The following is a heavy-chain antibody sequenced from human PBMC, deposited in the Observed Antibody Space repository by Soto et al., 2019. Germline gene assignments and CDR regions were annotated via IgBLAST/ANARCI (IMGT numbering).Heavy chain of an antibody. V-gene: IGHV4-39*02. J-gene: IGHJ5*02. CDR1: GGSVTSRGFN. CDR2: ISYTGDT. D-gene: IGHD1-1*01. CDR3: ARQNRKGTWSHWLDT. Sequence: PSETLSLTCTVSGGSVTSRGFNWDWIRQSTEKGLEWIGSISYTGDTYYSPSLKSRVTISVDTSENHFSLRLTSVTAADTAVYYCARQNRKGTWSHWLDTWGQGTLVTVSS.